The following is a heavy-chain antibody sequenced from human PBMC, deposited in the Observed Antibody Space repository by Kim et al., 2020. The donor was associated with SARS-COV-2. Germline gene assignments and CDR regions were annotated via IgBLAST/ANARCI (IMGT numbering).Heavy chain of an antibody. Sequence: GGSLRLSCAASGFTFSSYDMHWVRQATGKGLEWVSAIGTAGDTYYPGSVKGRFTISRENAKNSLYLQMNSLRAGDTAVYYCARTYCSSNSCPTITDAFDSWSQGTMGTVSS. CDR1: GFTFSSYD. CDR2: IGTAGDT. D-gene: IGHD2-2*01. J-gene: IGHJ3*02. CDR3: ARTYCSSNSCPTITDAFDS. V-gene: IGHV3-13*01.